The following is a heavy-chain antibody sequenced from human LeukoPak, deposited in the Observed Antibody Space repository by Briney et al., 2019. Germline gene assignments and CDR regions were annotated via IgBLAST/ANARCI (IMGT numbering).Heavy chain of an antibody. CDR1: GGAISGYY. J-gene: IGHJ4*02. Sequence: SETLSLTCTVTGGAISGYYWSWIRQPAGKGLEWLGRVYSSGSTKYNPSLESRVTMSVDTSKNQFSLKLNFVTAADTAVYYCARVGSGYDFFDYWGQGTLVTVSS. V-gene: IGHV4-4*07. D-gene: IGHD3/OR15-3a*01. CDR3: ARVGSGYDFFDY. CDR2: VYSSGST.